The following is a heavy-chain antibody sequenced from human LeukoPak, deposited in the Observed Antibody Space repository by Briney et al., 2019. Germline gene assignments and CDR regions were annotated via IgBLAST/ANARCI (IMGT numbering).Heavy chain of an antibody. CDR1: GGSISSSSYS. CDR2: IYYRGST. V-gene: IGHV4-39*07. J-gene: IGHJ3*02. D-gene: IGHD3-22*01. CDR3: ARGRRTMIVVRPHAFDI. Sequence: SETLSLTCTVSGGSISSSSYSWGVIRQPPGKGLEWIANIYYRGSTSYNPSLKSRVTISVDTSKNQFSLKLTSVTAADTAVYYCARGRRTMIVVRPHAFDIWGQGTMVTVSS.